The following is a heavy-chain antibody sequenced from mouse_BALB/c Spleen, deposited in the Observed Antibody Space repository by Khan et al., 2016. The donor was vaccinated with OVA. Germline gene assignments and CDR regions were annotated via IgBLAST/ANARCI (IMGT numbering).Heavy chain of an antibody. Sequence: QIQLVQSGPGLVQPSQSLSITCTVSGFSLSAYGIHWVRQSPGKGLEWLGVIWSGGRTDYNVPFISRLSITKDNSKSQVFFKMNSLQADDTAIYYCARNSYRYDFTYWGQGTLVTVSA. CDR2: IWSGGRT. V-gene: IGHV2-2*01. CDR1: GFSLSAYG. D-gene: IGHD2-12*01. J-gene: IGHJ3*01. CDR3: ARNSYRYDFTY.